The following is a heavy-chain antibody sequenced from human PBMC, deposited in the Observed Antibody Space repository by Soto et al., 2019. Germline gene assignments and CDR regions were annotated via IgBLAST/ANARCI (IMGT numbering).Heavy chain of an antibody. Sequence: QITLRQSGPTRVRPTQPLTLTCNFSGFSLSSSGVGVGWIRQPPGKAPEWLVVIYWDDDKRYSPSLKSRLTITKDTSKNQVVLTMTNMDPGDTGTNYCAHRALYRGSYWDGGYFDAWGQGTPVTVSP. J-gene: IGHJ4*02. CDR3: AHRALYRGSYWDGGYFDA. CDR1: GFSLSSSGVG. V-gene: IGHV2-5*02. D-gene: IGHD1-26*01. CDR2: IYWDDDK.